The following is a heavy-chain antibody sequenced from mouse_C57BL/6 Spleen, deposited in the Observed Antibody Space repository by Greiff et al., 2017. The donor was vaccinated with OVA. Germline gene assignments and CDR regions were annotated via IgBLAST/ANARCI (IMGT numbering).Heavy chain of an antibody. CDR1: GYTFTDYY. J-gene: IGHJ4*01. V-gene: IGHV1-19*01. Sequence: VQLQQSGPVLVKPGASVKMSCKASGYTFTDYYMNWVKQSHGKSLEWIGVINPYNGGTSYNQKFKGKATLTVDKSSSTAYMELNSLTSEDSAVYYCARWGGDAMDYWGQGTSVTVSS. CDR3: ARWGGDAMDY. CDR2: INPYNGGT.